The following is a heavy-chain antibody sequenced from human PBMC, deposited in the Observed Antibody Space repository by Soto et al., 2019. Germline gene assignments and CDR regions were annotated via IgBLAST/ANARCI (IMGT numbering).Heavy chain of an antibody. D-gene: IGHD2-15*01. Sequence: PGGSLRLSCAASGFTLSSYAMHWVRQAPGKGLEWVAVISYDGSNKYYADSVKGRFTISRDNSKNTLYLQMNSLRAEDTAVYYCARDRVVVMSYYYYGMDVWGQGTTVTVSS. J-gene: IGHJ6*02. CDR2: ISYDGSNK. CDR3: ARDRVVVMSYYYYGMDV. V-gene: IGHV3-30-3*01. CDR1: GFTLSSYA.